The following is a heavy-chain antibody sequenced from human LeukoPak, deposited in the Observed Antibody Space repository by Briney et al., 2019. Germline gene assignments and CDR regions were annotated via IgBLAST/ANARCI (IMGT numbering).Heavy chain of an antibody. Sequence: ASVKVSCKASGFTSTSYDINWVRQAPGQGLEWMGRINPNSGGTNYAQKFQGRVTMTRDTSISTACMELSRLRSDDTAVYYCASAEPRDGYNRNWGQGTLVTVSS. V-gene: IGHV1-2*06. CDR2: INPNSGGT. CDR3: ASAEPRDGYNRN. CDR1: GFTSTSYD. J-gene: IGHJ4*02. D-gene: IGHD5-24*01.